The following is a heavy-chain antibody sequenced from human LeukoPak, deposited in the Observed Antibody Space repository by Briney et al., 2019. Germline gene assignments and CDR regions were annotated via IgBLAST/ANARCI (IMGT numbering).Heavy chain of an antibody. V-gene: IGHV1-69*05. CDR2: IIPIFGTA. J-gene: IGHJ4*02. Sequence: ASVKVSCKASGGTFSSYAISWARQAPGQGLEWMGGIIPIFGTANYAQKFQGRVTITTDESTSTAYMELSSLRSEDTAVYYCARLGEVGEYGSSPPAYLRYWGQGTLVTVSS. CDR1: GGTFSSYA. CDR3: ARLGEVGEYGSSPPAYLRY. D-gene: IGHD6-6*01.